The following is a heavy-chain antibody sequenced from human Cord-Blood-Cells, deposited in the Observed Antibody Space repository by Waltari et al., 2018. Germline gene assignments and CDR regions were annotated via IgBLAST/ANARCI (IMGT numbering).Heavy chain of an antibody. CDR2: ISGSGGST. V-gene: IGHV3-23*01. CDR3: AKGLAARGYYFDY. J-gene: IGHJ4*02. D-gene: IGHD6-6*01. Sequence: EVQLLESGGGLVQPGGSLRLSYAASGFTFSSYAMSWVRQAPGKGLEWVSAISGSGGSTYYADSVKGRFTISRDNSKNTLYLQMNSLRAEDTAVYYCAKGLAARGYYFDYWGQGTLVTVSS. CDR1: GFTFSSYA.